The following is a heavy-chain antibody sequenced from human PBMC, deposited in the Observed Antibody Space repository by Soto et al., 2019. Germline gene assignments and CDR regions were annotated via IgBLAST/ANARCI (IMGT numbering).Heavy chain of an antibody. CDR3: ARDPFGYCTNGVCYDYYYYGMDV. CDR2: ISYDGSNK. CDR1: VFTCSSYA. Sequence: GSLRLSCAASVFTCSSYAMHWVRQAPGKGLEWVAVISYDGSNKYYADSVKGRFTISRDNSKNTLYLQMNSLRAEDTAVYYCARDPFGYCTNGVCYDYYYYGMDVWGQGTTVTVSS. J-gene: IGHJ6*02. V-gene: IGHV3-30-3*01. D-gene: IGHD2-8*01.